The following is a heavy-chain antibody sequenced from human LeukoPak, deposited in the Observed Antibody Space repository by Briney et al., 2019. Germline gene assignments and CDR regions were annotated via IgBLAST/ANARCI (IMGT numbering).Heavy chain of an antibody. D-gene: IGHD1-26*01. Sequence: PGGALRLFCAASGFTFKSYAMSSVRKTLGKRLNWVSTISGSVCNTYDADAVKGRFTIARDNSKNTLYLRMNCLRAVVFAVYYYAKDILNSLGATYLDYWGQGTLVTVSP. V-gene: IGHV3-23*01. CDR3: AKDILNSLGATYLDY. CDR2: ISGSVCNT. CDR1: GFTFKSYA. J-gene: IGHJ4*02.